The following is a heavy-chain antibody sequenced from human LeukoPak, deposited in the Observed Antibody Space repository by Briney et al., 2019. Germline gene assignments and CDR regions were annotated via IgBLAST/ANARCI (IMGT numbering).Heavy chain of an antibody. D-gene: IGHD3-22*01. Sequence: PSETLSLTCTVSGGSISSYYWSWIRQPPGKGLEWIGYIYYSGSTNYNPSLKSRVTISVDTSKNQFSLKLSSVTAADTAVYYCARLVVSPLRDAFDIWGQGTMVTVSS. CDR3: ARLVVSPLRDAFDI. CDR1: GGSISSYY. CDR2: IYYSGST. J-gene: IGHJ3*02. V-gene: IGHV4-59*08.